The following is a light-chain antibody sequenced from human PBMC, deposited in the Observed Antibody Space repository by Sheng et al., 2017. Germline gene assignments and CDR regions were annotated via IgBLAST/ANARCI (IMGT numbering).Light chain of an antibody. V-gene: IGKV4-1*01. CDR3: QQYHSSPQT. J-gene: IGKJ4*01. Sequence: DIVLTQSPDSLTVSLGERATINCTSSQSVLYSSNNKNYLAWHQQKPGQPPKVLISWASTRESGVPDRFSGSGSETDFTLTISSLQAEDVAVYYCQQYHSSPQTFGGGTKVEIK. CDR1: QSVLYSSNNKNY. CDR2: WAS.